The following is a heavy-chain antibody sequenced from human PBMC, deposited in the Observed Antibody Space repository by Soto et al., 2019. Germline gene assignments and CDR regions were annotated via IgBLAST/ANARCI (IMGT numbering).Heavy chain of an antibody. J-gene: IGHJ4*02. CDR3: VRNRELGLGRYFDT. CDR2: IKQDGSVK. D-gene: IGHD1-26*01. Sequence: VGSLSLPCTASGFTFSSYFIRWVRPAPGMGLEWVANIKQDGSVKYYVDSLKGRFTISRDNAKNSLYLQTNSLRAEDTAVYYCVRNRELGLGRYFDTWGQGTLVTVS. V-gene: IGHV3-7*01. CDR1: GFTFSSYF.